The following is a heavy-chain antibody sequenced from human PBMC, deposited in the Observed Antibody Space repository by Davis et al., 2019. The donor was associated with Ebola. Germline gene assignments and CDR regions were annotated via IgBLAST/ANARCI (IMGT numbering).Heavy chain of an antibody. CDR2: ISSSSSYI. D-gene: IGHD2-15*01. J-gene: IGHJ4*02. CDR1: GFTFSSYS. V-gene: IGHV3-21*01. Sequence: GESLKISCAASGFTFSSYSMNWVRQAPGKGLEWVSSISSSSSYIYYADSVKGRFTISRDNAKNSLYLQMNSLRAEDTAVYYCARGGYCSGGSCYAPHFDYWGQGTLVTVSP. CDR3: ARGGYCSGGSCYAPHFDY.